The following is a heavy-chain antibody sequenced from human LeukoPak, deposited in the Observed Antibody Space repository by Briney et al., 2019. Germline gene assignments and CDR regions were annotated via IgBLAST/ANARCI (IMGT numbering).Heavy chain of an antibody. CDR3: ARGFPSGLVVVPAAIDY. Sequence: GGSLRLSCAASGFTFSSYAMSWVRQAPGKGLEWVSAISGSGGSTYYADSVKGRFTISRDNSKNTLYLQMNSLRAEDTAVYYCARGFPSGLVVVPAAIDYWGQGTLVTVSS. D-gene: IGHD2-2*01. CDR1: GFTFSSYA. V-gene: IGHV3-23*01. J-gene: IGHJ4*02. CDR2: ISGSGGST.